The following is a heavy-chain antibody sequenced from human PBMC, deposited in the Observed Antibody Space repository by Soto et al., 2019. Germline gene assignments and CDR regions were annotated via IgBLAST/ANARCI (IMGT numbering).Heavy chain of an antibody. CDR3: ATGHSSSWYDY. CDR2: IYYTGIT. J-gene: IGHJ4*02. D-gene: IGHD6-13*01. Sequence: QLQLQESGPGLVKPSETLSLTCGVSGGSISSSSPYWGWIRQPPGKGLQWIGNIYYTGITYFNPYLKSRVTISVNTSKKPLFLKLTSVTAADKAVYYCATGHSSSWYDYWGQGTLVTVAS. CDR1: GGSISSSSPY. V-gene: IGHV4-39*01.